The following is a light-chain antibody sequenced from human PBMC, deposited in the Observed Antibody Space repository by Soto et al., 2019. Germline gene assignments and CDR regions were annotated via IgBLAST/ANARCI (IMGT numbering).Light chain of an antibody. CDR1: QNIANDY. J-gene: IGKJ1*01. CDR3: QQYGSSPQT. Sequence: EVALTQSPGTLSLSPGARATLSCRASQNIANDYLTWYQQKPGQAPRVLIYDASTRATGIPDRFSGSGSGTDFTLTISRLEPEDFAVYYCQQYGSSPQTFGQGTKVDIK. CDR2: DAS. V-gene: IGKV3-20*01.